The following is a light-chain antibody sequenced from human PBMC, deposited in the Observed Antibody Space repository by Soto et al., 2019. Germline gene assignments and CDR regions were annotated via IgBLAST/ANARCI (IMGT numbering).Light chain of an antibody. Sequence: SYELTQPPSVSVAPGKTAKITCGENNIGSKSVLWYQQKPGQAPVLVIYYDSGRPSGIPERFSGSNSGNTATLSISRVEAGDEADYYCQVWDSSSDHWVFGGGTKLTVL. J-gene: IGLJ3*02. CDR1: NIGSKS. CDR3: QVWDSSSDHWV. CDR2: YDS. V-gene: IGLV3-21*04.